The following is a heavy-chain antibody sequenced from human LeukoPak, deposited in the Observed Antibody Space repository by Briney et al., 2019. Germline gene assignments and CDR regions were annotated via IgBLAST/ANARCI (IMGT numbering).Heavy chain of an antibody. CDR1: GFTFSSYA. D-gene: IGHD4-17*01. CDR2: ISGSGGRT. Sequence: GGSLRLSCAASGFTFSSYAMGWVRQAPGKGLEWVSFISGSGGRTYDADSAKGRFTISRDNSQNTLSLQMNSLRAEDTAVYYCVKDMATVTPDYWGQGTLVTVSS. J-gene: IGHJ4*02. CDR3: VKDMATVTPDY. V-gene: IGHV3-23*01.